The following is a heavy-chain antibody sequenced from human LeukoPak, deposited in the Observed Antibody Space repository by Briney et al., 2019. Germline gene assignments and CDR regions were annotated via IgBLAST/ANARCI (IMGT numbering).Heavy chain of an antibody. CDR3: AREYLRGYSYGYDDY. V-gene: IGHV3-21*01. D-gene: IGHD5-18*01. CDR2: ISSSGNYI. J-gene: IGHJ4*02. Sequence: PGGSLRLSCAASGFTFSSDSINWVRQAPGKGLEWVSSISSSGNYIYYADSVKGRFTIPRDNAKNSLYLQMNSLRAEDTAVYYCAREYLRGYSYGYDDYWGQGTVVTVSS. CDR1: GFTFSSDS.